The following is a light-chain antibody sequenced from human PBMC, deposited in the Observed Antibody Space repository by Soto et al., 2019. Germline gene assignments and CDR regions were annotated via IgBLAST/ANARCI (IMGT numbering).Light chain of an antibody. CDR1: STDIGAYNY. J-gene: IGLJ1*01. V-gene: IGLV2-14*01. CDR3: NSYTTLSNRV. CDR2: EVT. Sequence: QSALTQPASVSGSPGQSITISCTGTSTDIGAYNYVSRYQQHPGKAPKLLIYEVTNRPSGVSNRFSGSKSGNTASLTISGLQAEDEANYYCNSYTTLSNRVFGTGTKVTVL.